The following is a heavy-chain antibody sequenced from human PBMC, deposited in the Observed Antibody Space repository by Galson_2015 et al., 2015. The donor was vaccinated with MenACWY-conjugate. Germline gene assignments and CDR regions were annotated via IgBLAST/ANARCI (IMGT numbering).Heavy chain of an antibody. CDR1: GFTFSSYW. CDR3: ARGGQGLAAAEDNWFDP. J-gene: IGHJ5*02. CDR2: IKSDGSST. V-gene: IGHV3-74*01. D-gene: IGHD6-13*01. Sequence: SLRLSCAASGFTFSSYWMHWVRQGPGKGLVWVSRIKSDGSSTNYADSVKGRFTISRDNAKNTLYLQMNSLRAEDTAVYYCARGGQGLAAAEDNWFDPWGQGTLVTVSS.